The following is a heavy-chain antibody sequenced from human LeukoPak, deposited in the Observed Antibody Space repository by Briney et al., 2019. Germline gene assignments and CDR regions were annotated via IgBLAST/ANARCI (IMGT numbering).Heavy chain of an antibody. CDR2: IYSGGST. Sequence: ESGGSLRLSCAASGFTVSSNYMSWVRQAPGKGLEWVSVIYSGGSTYYADSVKGRFTISRDNSKNTLYLQMNSLRAEDTAVYYCARDLCGGDCYFYYYYGMDVWGQGTTVTVSS. D-gene: IGHD2-21*02. V-gene: IGHV3-53*01. CDR1: GFTVSSNY. CDR3: ARDLCGGDCYFYYYYGMDV. J-gene: IGHJ6*02.